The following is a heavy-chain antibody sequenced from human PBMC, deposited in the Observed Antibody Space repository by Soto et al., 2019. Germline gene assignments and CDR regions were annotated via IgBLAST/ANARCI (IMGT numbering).Heavy chain of an antibody. D-gene: IGHD5-12*01. V-gene: IGHV1-69*13. CDR1: GGTFSSYA. CDR2: IIPIFGTA. Sequence: SVKVSCKASGGTFSSYAISWVRQAPGQGLEWMGGIIPIFGTANYAQKFQGRVTITADESTSTAYMELSSLRSEDTAVYYCARVTRDSGYDPYYYYGMDVWGQGTTVTVSS. J-gene: IGHJ6*02. CDR3: ARVTRDSGYDPYYYYGMDV.